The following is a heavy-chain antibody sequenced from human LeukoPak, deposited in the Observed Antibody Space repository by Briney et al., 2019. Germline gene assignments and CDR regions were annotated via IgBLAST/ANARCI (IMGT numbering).Heavy chain of an antibody. CDR3: ARPYSSGWYGDGYFDY. V-gene: IGHV3-48*04. D-gene: IGHD6-19*01. CDR2: ISSSGSTI. CDR1: GFTFSSYA. J-gene: IGHJ4*02. Sequence: GGSLRLSCAASGFTFSSYAMSRVRQAPGKGLEWVSYISSSGSTIYYADSVKGRFTISRDNAKNSLYLQMNSLRAEDTAVYYCARPYSSGWYGDGYFDYWGQGTLVTVSS.